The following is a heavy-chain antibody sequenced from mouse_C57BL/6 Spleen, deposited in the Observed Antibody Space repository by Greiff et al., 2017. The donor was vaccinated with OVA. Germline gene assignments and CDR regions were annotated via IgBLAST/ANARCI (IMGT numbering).Heavy chain of an antibody. J-gene: IGHJ2*01. V-gene: IGHV3-6*01. CDR2: ISYDGSN. Sequence: EVQLQQSGPGLVKPSQSLSLTCSVTGYSINSGYYWNWIRQFPGNKLEWMGYISYDGSNNYNPSLKNRISITRDTSKNEIFLKLNSVTTEDTATYYCGSKTYYFDYWGQGTTLTVSS. CDR1: GYSINSGYY. CDR3: GSKTYYFDY.